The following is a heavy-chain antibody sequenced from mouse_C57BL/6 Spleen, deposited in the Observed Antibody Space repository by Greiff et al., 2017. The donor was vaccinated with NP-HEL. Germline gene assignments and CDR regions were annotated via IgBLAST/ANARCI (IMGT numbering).Heavy chain of an antibody. V-gene: IGHV5-4*01. CDR1: GFTFSSYA. D-gene: IGHD3-2*02. J-gene: IGHJ2*01. CDR3: ARDRLVFDY. Sequence: EVQLVESGGGLVKPGGSLKLSCAASGFTFSSYAMSWVRQTPEKRLEWVATISDGGSYTYYPDNVKGRFTISRDNAKNILYLQMSHLKSEDTAMYYCARDRLVFDYWGQGTTLTVSS. CDR2: ISDGGSYT.